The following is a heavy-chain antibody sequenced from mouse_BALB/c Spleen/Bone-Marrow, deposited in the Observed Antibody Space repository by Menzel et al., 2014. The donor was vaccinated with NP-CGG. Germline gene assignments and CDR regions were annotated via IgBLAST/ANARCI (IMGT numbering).Heavy chain of an antibody. CDR3: ARGGYDGAWFAY. J-gene: IGHJ3*01. CDR1: GYTFTSYY. V-gene: IGHV1S56*01. D-gene: IGHD2-14*01. Sequence: QVQLKESGPELVKPGASVRISCKASGYTFTSYYIHWVKQRPGQGLEWIGWIYPGNVNTNYNEKFKAKATLTADKSSITAYMQLSSLTSEDSAVYFCARGGYDGAWFAYWGQGTLVTVSA. CDR2: IYPGNVNT.